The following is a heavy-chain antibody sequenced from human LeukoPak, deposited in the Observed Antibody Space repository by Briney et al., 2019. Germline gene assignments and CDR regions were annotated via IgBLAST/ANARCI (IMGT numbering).Heavy chain of an antibody. CDR1: GFTFSSYG. Sequence: GGTLRLSCAASGFTFSSYGMSWVRQAPGKGLEWVSAISGSGGSTYYADSVKGRFTISRDNSKNTLYLQMNSLRAEDTAVYYCAKDHAVASNDYWGQGTLVTVSS. D-gene: IGHD5-12*01. J-gene: IGHJ4*02. CDR3: AKDHAVASNDY. V-gene: IGHV3-23*01. CDR2: ISGSGGST.